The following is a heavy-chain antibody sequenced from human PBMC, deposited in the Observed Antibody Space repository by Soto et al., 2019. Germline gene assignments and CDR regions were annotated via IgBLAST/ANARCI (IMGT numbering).Heavy chain of an antibody. J-gene: IGHJ6*03. D-gene: IGHD2-8*01. CDR3: ARRAPNHYYYYMDV. V-gene: IGHV4-59*08. CDR1: GGSISSHY. Sequence: QVQLQESGPGLVKASETLSLTCTVSGGSISSHYWSWIRQPPGKGLEWIGYIYYTGSTNYNPALKSRVTISVDTSKNQFSLQLTSVTAADTAVYYCARRAPNHYYYYMDVWGNGTTVTVSS. CDR2: IYYTGST.